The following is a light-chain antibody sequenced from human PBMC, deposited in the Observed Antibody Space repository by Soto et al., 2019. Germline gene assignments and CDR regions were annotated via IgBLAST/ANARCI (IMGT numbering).Light chain of an antibody. V-gene: IGLV2-8*01. CDR2: EVS. CDR3: SSYAGSNNFV. CDR1: SSDVGYYNY. J-gene: IGLJ1*01. Sequence: QSVLTQPRSVSGSPGQSVTISCTGTSSDVGYYNYVSWYQRHPGKAPKLMISEVSRRPSGVPERFSGSKSGNTASLTVSGLQADDEAHYYCSSYAGSNNFVFGTGTKVTV.